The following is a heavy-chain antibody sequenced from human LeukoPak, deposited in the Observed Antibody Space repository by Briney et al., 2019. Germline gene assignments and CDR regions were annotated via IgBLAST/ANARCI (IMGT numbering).Heavy chain of an antibody. D-gene: IGHD5-12*01. J-gene: IGHJ4*02. CDR1: GFTFSSYA. CDR3: AKGHIVATTDYFDY. CDR2: LSYDGNNK. V-gene: IGHV3-30-3*01. Sequence: PGRSLRPSCAASGFTFSSYAMHWVRQSPGKGLEWGALLSYDGNNKYYADSVKGRFTMPRDNSKNTLYLQMNSLRAEDTDVYYCAKGHIVATTDYFDYWGQGTLVTVSS.